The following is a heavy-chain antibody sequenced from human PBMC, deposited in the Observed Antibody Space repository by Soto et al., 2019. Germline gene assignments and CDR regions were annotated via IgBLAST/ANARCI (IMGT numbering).Heavy chain of an antibody. V-gene: IGHV1-69*12. Sequence: QVQLVQSGAEVKKPGSSVKVSCKASGGTFSSYAISWVRQAPGQGLEWMGGIIPIFGPANYAQKFQGGVQIAADESTSTAYVELCSLRSGDTAVYYRAWGGWGSPIDYWGQGTLVTVSS. CDR2: IIPIFGPA. D-gene: IGHD3-16*01. J-gene: IGHJ4*02. CDR3: AWGGWGSPIDY. CDR1: GGTFSSYA.